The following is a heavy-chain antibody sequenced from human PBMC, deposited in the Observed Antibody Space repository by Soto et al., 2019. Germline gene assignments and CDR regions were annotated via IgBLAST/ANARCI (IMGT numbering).Heavy chain of an antibody. CDR3: ARERQQLANWFDP. J-gene: IGHJ5*02. V-gene: IGHV3-30-3*01. CDR2: ISYDGSNK. D-gene: IGHD6-13*01. CDR1: GFTFSSYA. Sequence: QVQLVESGGGVVQPGRSLRLSCAASGFTFSSYAMHWVRQAPGKGLEWVAVISYDGSNKYYADSVKGRFTISRDNSKNTLYLQMNSLRAEDTPVYYCARERQQLANWFDPWGQGTLVTVSS.